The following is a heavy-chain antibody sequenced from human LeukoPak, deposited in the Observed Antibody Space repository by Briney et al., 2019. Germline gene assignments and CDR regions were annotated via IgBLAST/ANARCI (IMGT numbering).Heavy chain of an antibody. V-gene: IGHV3-7*01. Sequence: GGSLRLSCAASGFTFSSYWMSWVRQAPGKGLEWVANIKEDGSEKYYVDSVEGRFTISRDNAKKSLFLQMNSLRAEDTALYSCARDAYWRGPIDYWGQGTLVSVSS. CDR1: GFTFSSYW. CDR3: ARDAYWRGPIDY. J-gene: IGHJ4*02. D-gene: IGHD2-8*02. CDR2: IKEDGSEK.